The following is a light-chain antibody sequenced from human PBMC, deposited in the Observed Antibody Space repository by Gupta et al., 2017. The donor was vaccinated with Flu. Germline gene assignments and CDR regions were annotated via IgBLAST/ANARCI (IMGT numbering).Light chain of an antibody. CDR1: SSHVGGYNY. CDR3: SSDTSRSTPVV. CDR2: KDR. Sequence: SAFPQPASVSVSPPRSITISCTGTSSHVGGYNYVSLYQQHPSKAPQLMIYKDRSRPAGVSSLFAGSKGGNTASPTSAGRQAEEEADYCGSSDTSRSTPVVFGGGTKLTVL. J-gene: IGLJ2*01. V-gene: IGLV2-14*01.